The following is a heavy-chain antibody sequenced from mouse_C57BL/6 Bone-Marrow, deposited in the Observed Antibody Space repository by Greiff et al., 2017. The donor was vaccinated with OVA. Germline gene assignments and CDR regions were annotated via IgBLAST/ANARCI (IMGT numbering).Heavy chain of an antibody. CDR3: TTGLTGVTTWGDY. Sequence: VQLQQSGAELVRPGASVKLSCTASGFNIKDDYMHWVKQRPEQGLEWIGWIDPENGDTEYASKFQGKATITADTSSNTAYLQLSSLTSEDTAVYYCTTGLTGVTTWGDYWGPGTTLTVSS. V-gene: IGHV14-4*01. D-gene: IGHD2-2*01. J-gene: IGHJ2*01. CDR1: GFNIKDDY. CDR2: IDPENGDT.